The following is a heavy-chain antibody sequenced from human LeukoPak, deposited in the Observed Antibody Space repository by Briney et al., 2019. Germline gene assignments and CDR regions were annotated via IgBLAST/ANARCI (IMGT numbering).Heavy chain of an antibody. D-gene: IGHD1-14*01. V-gene: IGHV5-51*01. CDR3: ATSSPTGDPGPGYYYYYGMDV. CDR1: GYSFTSYW. Sequence: GESLKISCKGSGYSFTSYWIGWVRQMPGKGLEWMGIIYPGDSDTRYSPSFQGQVTISADKSISTAYLQWSSLKASDTAMYYCATSSPTGDPGPGYYYYYGMDVWGQGTTVIVSS. J-gene: IGHJ6*02. CDR2: IYPGDSDT.